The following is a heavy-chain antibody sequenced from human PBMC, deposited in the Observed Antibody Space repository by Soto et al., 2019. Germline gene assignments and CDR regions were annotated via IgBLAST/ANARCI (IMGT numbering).Heavy chain of an antibody. Sequence: GGSLRLSCAASGFTFSSYAMSWVRQAPGKGLEWVSAISGSGGSTYYADSVKGRFTISRDNSKNTLYLQMNSLRAEDTAVYYCAKDLAMGELQRSEDAFDIWGQGTMVTVSS. CDR2: ISGSGGST. CDR3: AKDLAMGELQRSEDAFDI. V-gene: IGHV3-23*01. J-gene: IGHJ3*02. D-gene: IGHD1-26*01. CDR1: GFTFSSYA.